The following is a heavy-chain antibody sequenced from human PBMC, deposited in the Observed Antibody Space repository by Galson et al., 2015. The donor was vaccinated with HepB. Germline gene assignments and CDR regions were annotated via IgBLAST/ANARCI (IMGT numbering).Heavy chain of an antibody. J-gene: IGHJ4*02. Sequence: SLRLSCAASGFKFRNFGFHWVRQAPGKGLEWVAVIWYDGSKKYYVDSVKGRFTISRDDSMNTLYLQMDSLRAEDTALYYCARSLQFERGSQYRPFDLWGQGTLVTVSS. CDR3: ARSLQFERGSQYRPFDL. CDR2: IWYDGSKK. CDR1: GFKFRNFG. V-gene: IGHV3-33*01. D-gene: IGHD2-15*01.